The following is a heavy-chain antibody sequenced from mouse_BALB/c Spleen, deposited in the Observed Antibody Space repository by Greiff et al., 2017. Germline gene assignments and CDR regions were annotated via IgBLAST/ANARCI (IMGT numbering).Heavy chain of an antibody. V-gene: IGHV1S81*02. CDR3: TRESYYGSSYGY. CDR2: INPSNGGT. Sequence: QVQLQQPGAELVKPGASVKLSCKASGYTFTSYYMYWVKQRPGQGLEWIGGINPSNGGTNFNEKFKSKATLTVDQSSSTAYMQLSSLTSEDSAVYYCTRESYYGSSYGYWGQGTTLTVSS. J-gene: IGHJ2*01. CDR1: GYTFTSYY. D-gene: IGHD1-1*01.